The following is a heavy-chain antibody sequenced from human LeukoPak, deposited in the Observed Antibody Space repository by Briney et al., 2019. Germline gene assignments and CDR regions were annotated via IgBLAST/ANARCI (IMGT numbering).Heavy chain of an antibody. V-gene: IGHV1-46*01. CDR1: GYIFTSYY. J-gene: IGHJ4*02. CDR3: AREGSLISSALDY. D-gene: IGHD3-10*01. CDR2: INSSGGST. Sequence: ASVKVSCKASGYIFTSYYMHWVRQAPGQGLEWMGVINSSGGSTGYAQKFQGRLTMTRDTSTGTVYMELSSLGSEDTAVYYCAREGSLISSALDYWGQGTLVTVSS.